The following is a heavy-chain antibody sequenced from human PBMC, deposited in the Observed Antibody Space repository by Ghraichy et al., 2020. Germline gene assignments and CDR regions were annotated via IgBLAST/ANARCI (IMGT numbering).Heavy chain of an antibody. CDR1: GHSITTSY. D-gene: IGHD5-24*01. CDR2: IYYSGNT. V-gene: IGHV4-59*01. J-gene: IGHJ4*02. Sequence: ESLNISCTVSGHSITTSYWSWFRQSPGKGPEWIGYIYYSGNTNYDPSLKSRVTITIDTSKSQFSLTLTSVTAADTAVYYCTSIRRDVHNPNGESDYWGQGTLVTVSS. CDR3: TSIRRDVHNPNGESDY.